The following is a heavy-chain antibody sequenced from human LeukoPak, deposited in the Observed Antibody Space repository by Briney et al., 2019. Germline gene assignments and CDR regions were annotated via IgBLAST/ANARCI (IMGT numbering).Heavy chain of an antibody. D-gene: IGHD6-19*01. CDR1: GFSFSSDA. V-gene: IGHV3-66*04. J-gene: IGHJ6*03. CDR2: IYSGGST. CDR3: ARQHGIAVAGTLFRRYYYYMDV. Sequence: VGSLRLSCAASGFSFSSDAMSWVRQAPGKGLGWVSVIYSGGSTYYADSVKGRFTTPGANTTTRLYLQMKCTGAEDTAVYYCARQHGIAVAGTLFRRYYYYMDVWGKGTTVTISS.